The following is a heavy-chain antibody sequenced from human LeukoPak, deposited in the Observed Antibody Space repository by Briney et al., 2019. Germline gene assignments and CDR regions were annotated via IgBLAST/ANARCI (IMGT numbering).Heavy chain of an antibody. V-gene: IGHV4-39*01. Sequence: SETLSLTCTVSGGSISSSSYYWGWIRQPPGKGLEWIGSIYYSGSTYYNPSLKSRVTISVDTSKNQFSLKLSSVTAADTAVYYCARPEYSSSSGYMDVWGKGTTVTVSS. CDR1: GGSISSSSYY. CDR3: ARPEYSSSSGYMDV. J-gene: IGHJ6*03. D-gene: IGHD6-6*01. CDR2: IYYSGST.